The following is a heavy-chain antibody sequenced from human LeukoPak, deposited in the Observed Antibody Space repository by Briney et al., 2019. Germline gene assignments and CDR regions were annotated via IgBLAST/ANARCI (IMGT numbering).Heavy chain of an antibody. D-gene: IGHD3-3*01. V-gene: IGHV2-70*11. CDR1: GFSLSTSGMC. J-gene: IGHJ6*02. CDR3: ARTLEREWPLYYGMDV. CDR2: IDWDDDK. Sequence: SGPTLVNATQTLTLTCTFSGFSLSTSGMCVSWIRQPPGKALEWLARIDWDDDKYYSTSLKTRLTISKDTSKNQVVLTMTNMDPVDTATYYCARTLEREWPLYYGMDVWGQGTTVTVSS.